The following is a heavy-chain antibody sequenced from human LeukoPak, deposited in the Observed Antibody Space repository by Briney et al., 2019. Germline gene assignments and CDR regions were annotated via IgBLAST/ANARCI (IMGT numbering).Heavy chain of an antibody. CDR3: AREVIAAHNWFDP. Sequence: SETLSLTCTVSGGSISSGSYSWSWIRQPAGKVLEWIGRFYTSGSTNYSPSLKSRVTISVDTSKNQFSLKLSSVTAADTAVYYCAREVIAAHNWFDPWGQGTLVTVSS. D-gene: IGHD6-6*01. CDR2: FYTSGST. J-gene: IGHJ5*02. V-gene: IGHV4-61*02. CDR1: GGSISSGSYS.